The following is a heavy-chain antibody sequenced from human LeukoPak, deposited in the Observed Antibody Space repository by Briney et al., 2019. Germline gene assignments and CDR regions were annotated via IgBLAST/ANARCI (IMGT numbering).Heavy chain of an antibody. D-gene: IGHD3-10*01. V-gene: IGHV3-23*01. CDR2: ISSGSDYT. J-gene: IGHJ2*01. CDR3: AKIGVIGNWYYDV. Sequence: SGGSLRLSCAASGFSFSSHGMSWVRQPPWKGPEWVSSISSGSDYTFYADSVKGRFTISRDNSKSTLYLQMNSLRAGDTAIYHCAKIGVIGNWYYDVWGRGTLVTVSS. CDR1: GFSFSSHG.